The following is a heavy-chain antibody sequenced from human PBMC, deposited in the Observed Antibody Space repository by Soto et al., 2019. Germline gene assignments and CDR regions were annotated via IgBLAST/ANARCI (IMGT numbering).Heavy chain of an antibody. V-gene: IGHV4-38-2*02. CDR1: EYSIISSYY. CDR3: ARDTPGLAETNWCGP. J-gene: IGHJ5*02. Sequence: SETLSLTCAVSEYSIISSYYWGWIRHPPGKGLEWIGSIHHTGNTYYNPSLKSRVTISVDTSKNQFSLKLSSVTAADTAVYFCARDTPGLAETNWCGPWGQGTLVSVSS. CDR2: IHHTGNT. D-gene: IGHD7-27*01.